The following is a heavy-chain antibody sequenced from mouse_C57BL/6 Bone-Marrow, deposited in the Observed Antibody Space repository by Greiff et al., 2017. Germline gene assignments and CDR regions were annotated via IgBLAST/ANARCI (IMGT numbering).Heavy chain of an antibody. CDR3: ARAFKN. CDR2: ISYDGSN. V-gene: IGHV3-6*01. J-gene: IGHJ2*01. Sequence: EVQLQQSGPGLVKPSQSLSLTCSVTGYSITSGYYWNWIRQFPGNKLEWMGYISYDGSNNYNPSLKNRISITRDTSKNQFFLKLNSVTTEDTATYYCARAFKNWGQGTTLTVSS. CDR1: GYSITSGYY.